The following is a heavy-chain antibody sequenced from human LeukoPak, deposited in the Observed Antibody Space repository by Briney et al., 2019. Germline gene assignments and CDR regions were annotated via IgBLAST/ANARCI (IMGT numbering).Heavy chain of an antibody. J-gene: IGHJ1*01. CDR3: TPLTYHYDSSGYYYVGYFQH. V-gene: IGHV3-15*05. D-gene: IGHD3-22*01. Sequence: GGSLRLSCAASGLAFNNAWMTWVRQAPAKGLEWVGRIKSKTDGGTTDYAAPVQGRFTISRDDSKNTLYLQMNSVKTEDTAVYYCTPLTYHYDSSGYYYVGYFQHWGQGTLVTVSS. CDR2: IKSKTDGGTT. CDR1: GLAFNNAW.